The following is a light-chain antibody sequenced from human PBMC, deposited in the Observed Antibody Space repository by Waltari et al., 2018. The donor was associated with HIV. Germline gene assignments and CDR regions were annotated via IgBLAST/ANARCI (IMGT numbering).Light chain of an antibody. CDR3: AAWDDSLNEWL. J-gene: IGLJ3*02. Sequence: TISCSGSSSNIARNTVNWYQQLPGTAPKLLTYANDQRPSGVPDRFSGSKPDTSASLAISGLQSEDEADFYCAAWDDSLNEWLFGGGTKLTVL. CDR1: SSNIARNT. CDR2: AND. V-gene: IGLV1-44*01.